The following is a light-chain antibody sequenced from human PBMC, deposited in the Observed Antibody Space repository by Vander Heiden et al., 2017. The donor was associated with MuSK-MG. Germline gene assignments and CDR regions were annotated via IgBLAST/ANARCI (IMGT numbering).Light chain of an antibody. CDR1: QNVIYRSDNKNV. CDR3: QQDYSSPFT. J-gene: IGKJ3*01. CDR2: WAS. Sequence: DLVINPSPDSLAASLGESATITCKCSQNVIYRSDNKNVLAWYQQKPGQPPKLLIYWASTRESGVPYRFSGSGSGTDFTLTISSLQAEDVAVYYCQQDYSSPFTFGPGTKVDIK. V-gene: IGKV4-1*01.